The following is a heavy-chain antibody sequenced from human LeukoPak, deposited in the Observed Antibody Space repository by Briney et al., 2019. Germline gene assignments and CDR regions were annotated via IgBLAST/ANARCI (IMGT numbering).Heavy chain of an antibody. J-gene: IGHJ6*02. D-gene: IGHD3-10*01. CDR1: GYTFTSYG. V-gene: IGHV1-18*01. CDR3: ARDGDYYYYGMDV. Sequence: RASVKVSCKASGYTFTSYGISWVRQAPGQGLEWMGWISAYNGNTNYAQKLQGRVTMTTDTSTSTAYMELRSLRPDDTAVYYCARDGDYYYYGMDVWGQGTTVTVSS. CDR2: ISAYNGNT.